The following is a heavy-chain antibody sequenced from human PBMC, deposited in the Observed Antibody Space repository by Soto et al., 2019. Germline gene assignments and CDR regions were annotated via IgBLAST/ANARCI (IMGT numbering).Heavy chain of an antibody. D-gene: IGHD3-22*01. J-gene: IGHJ4*02. CDR1: GGSISSYY. CDR3: ARVVYDSSGYGFFDY. V-gene: IGHV4-59*01. CDR2: ISYSGST. Sequence: SATLSLTCSVSGGSISSYYWNWIRPSPGKGLEWIGYISYSGSTNYNPSLKSRVTITTDTPKNQFSLKLSSVTAADTPVYYCARVVYDSSGYGFFDYWGQGTLVTVSS.